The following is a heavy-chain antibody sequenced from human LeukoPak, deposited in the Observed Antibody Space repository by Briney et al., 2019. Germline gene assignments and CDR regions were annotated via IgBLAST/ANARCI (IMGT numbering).Heavy chain of an antibody. CDR1: GYTFTGYY. Sequence: ASVKVSCKVSGYTFTGYYMHWVRQAPGQGLEWMEWINPNSGGTNYAQKFQGRVTMTRDTSISTAYMELSRLRSDDTAVYYCARRVPAAWGYYGMDVWGQGTTVTVSS. CDR3: ARRVPAAWGYYGMDV. CDR2: INPNSGGT. V-gene: IGHV1-2*02. J-gene: IGHJ6*02. D-gene: IGHD2-2*01.